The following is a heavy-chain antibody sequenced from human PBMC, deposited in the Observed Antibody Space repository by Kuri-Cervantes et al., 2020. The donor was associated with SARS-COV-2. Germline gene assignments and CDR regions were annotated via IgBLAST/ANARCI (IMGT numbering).Heavy chain of an antibody. Sequence: ASVKVSCKASGYTLTSYGFSWVRQAPGQGLEWMGWISAYNGNTNYAQKLQGRVTMTTDTSTSTAYMELSSLRSEDTAVYYCARGVYVAAAGYNWFDPWGQGTLVTVSS. CDR3: ARGVYVAAAGYNWFDP. D-gene: IGHD6-13*01. J-gene: IGHJ5*02. V-gene: IGHV1-18*01. CDR2: ISAYNGNT. CDR1: GYTLTSYG.